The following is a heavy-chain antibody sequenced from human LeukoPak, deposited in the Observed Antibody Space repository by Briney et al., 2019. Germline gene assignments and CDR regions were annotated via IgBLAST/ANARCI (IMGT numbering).Heavy chain of an antibody. V-gene: IGHV3-48*03. CDR3: VKPYYFSSGSLN. CDR1: GFTFSSYE. CDR2: ISSSGGSI. Sequence: GGSLRLSCAASGFTFSSYEMNWVRQAPGKGLEWISHISSSGGSIYYADSVKGRFTISRDNAKNSLHLQMNSLRAEDAAVYYCVKPYYFSSGSLNWGQGTLVTVSS. D-gene: IGHD3-10*01. J-gene: IGHJ4*02.